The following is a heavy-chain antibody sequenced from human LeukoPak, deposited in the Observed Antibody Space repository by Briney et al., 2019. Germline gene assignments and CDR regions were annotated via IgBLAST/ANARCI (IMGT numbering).Heavy chain of an antibody. D-gene: IGHD3-22*01. V-gene: IGHV3-48*02. Sequence: GGSLRLSCAASGFTFSHYSMNWVRQAPGKGLEWVSYISSSIIYYADSVKGRFTISRDNAKNSLYLQMNSLRDKDTAVYYCAREALYYYDSSGYYPLGYYGMDVWGQGTTVTVSS. J-gene: IGHJ6*02. CDR3: AREALYYYDSSGYYPLGYYGMDV. CDR2: ISSSII. CDR1: GFTFSHYS.